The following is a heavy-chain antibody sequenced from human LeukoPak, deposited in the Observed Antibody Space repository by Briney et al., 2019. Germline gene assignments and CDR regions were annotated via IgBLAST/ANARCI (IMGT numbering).Heavy chain of an antibody. CDR2: ISVYNVNT. Sequence: ASVKVSCKASGYTFTSYGFSWVRQAPGQGLEWMGWISVYNVNTNYAQKLQGRVTITADESTSTAYMGLSSLRSEDTAVYYCARGIAGYYFDYWGQGTLVTVSS. CDR1: GYTFTSYG. V-gene: IGHV1-18*01. D-gene: IGHD6-13*01. CDR3: ARGIAGYYFDY. J-gene: IGHJ4*02.